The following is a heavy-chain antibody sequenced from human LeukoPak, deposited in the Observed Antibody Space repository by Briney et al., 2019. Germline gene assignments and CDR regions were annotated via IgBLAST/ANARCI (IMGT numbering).Heavy chain of an antibody. V-gene: IGHV4-59*01. D-gene: IGHD3-22*01. CDR3: ASHPNYYDSSGL. Sequence: SETLSLTCTVSGGSISSYYWSWIRQPPGKGLEWIGYIYYSGSTKYNPSLKSRVTISADTSKNQFSLKLSSVTAADTAVYYCASHPNYYDSSGLWGQGTLVTVSS. J-gene: IGHJ4*02. CDR1: GGSISSYY. CDR2: IYYSGST.